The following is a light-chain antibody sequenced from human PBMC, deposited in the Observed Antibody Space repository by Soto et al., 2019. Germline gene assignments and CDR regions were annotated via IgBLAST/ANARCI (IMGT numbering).Light chain of an antibody. V-gene: IGKV3-20*01. J-gene: IGKJ4*01. CDR2: GAS. Sequence: IVLTQSPGTLSLSPGERATLSCRASQSVSSSYLAWYQQKPGQDPGLLIYGASSKATGIPDWFSRSWSGTDFTHTISRLEPEDFEVYYCQQYGSSPTLTYGGGTKV. CDR1: QSVSSSY. CDR3: QQYGSSPTLT.